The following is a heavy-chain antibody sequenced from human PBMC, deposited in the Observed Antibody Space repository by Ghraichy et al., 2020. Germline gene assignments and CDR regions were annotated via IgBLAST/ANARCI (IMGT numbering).Heavy chain of an antibody. CDR3: AGGGVSGSGWYKDY. Sequence: SETLSLTCTVSGGSISSYYWSWIRQPPGKGLEWIGYIYYSGSTNYNPSLKSRVTLSVDTSKNQFSLKLSSVTPADTAVYYCAGGGVSGSGWYKDYWGLGTLVTVSS. V-gene: IGHV4-59*01. CDR2: IYYSGST. D-gene: IGHD6-19*01. J-gene: IGHJ4*02. CDR1: GGSISSYY.